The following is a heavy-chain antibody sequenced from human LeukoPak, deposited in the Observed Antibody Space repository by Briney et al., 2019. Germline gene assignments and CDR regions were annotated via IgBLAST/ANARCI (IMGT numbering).Heavy chain of an antibody. V-gene: IGHV3-43*02. J-gene: IGHJ3*02. CDR3: AKVVPSIADDAFDI. Sequence: GGSLRLSCAASGFTFDDYAMHWVRQAPGKGLEWVSLISGDGGSTYYADSVKGRFTISRDNSKNSLYLQMNSLRTEDTALYYCAKVVPSIADDAFDIWGQGTMVTVSS. D-gene: IGHD6-6*01. CDR1: GFTFDDYA. CDR2: ISGDGGST.